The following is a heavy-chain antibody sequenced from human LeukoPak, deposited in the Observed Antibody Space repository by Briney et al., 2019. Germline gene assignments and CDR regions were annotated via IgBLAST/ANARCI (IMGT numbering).Heavy chain of an antibody. CDR2: INCGDGYT. Sequence: ASVKVSCKASGYTLTSSHAHWVRQAPGQGLEWMGIINCGDGYTNYAQKFQGRVSVTSDTSTSTIYMELSSLRAEDTAIYYCARDQGGSYSIDYWGQGTLVTVSS. J-gene: IGHJ4*02. V-gene: IGHV1-46*01. CDR1: GYTLTSSH. CDR3: ARDQGGSYSIDY. D-gene: IGHD1-26*01.